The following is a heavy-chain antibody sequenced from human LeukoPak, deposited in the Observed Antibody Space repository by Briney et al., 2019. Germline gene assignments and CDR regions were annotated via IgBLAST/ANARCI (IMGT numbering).Heavy chain of an antibody. CDR1: GGTLGSYV. CDR3: ARNGYYYDSSGYYPY. D-gene: IGHD3-22*01. Sequence: SVKVFCMAYGGTLGSYVISWVRQATGKGLEWMGGIIPIFGTANYAQKFQGRVTITADESTSTAYMELSSLRSEDTAVYYCARNGYYYDSSGYYPYWGQGTLVTVSS. J-gene: IGHJ4*02. V-gene: IGHV1-69*13. CDR2: IIPIFGTA.